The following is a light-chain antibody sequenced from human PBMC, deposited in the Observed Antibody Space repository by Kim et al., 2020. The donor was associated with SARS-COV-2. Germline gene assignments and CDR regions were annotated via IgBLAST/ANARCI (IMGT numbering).Light chain of an antibody. Sequence: SPGESATLSCRASQSVSSNLAWYQQKPGQAPRLLIYGASTRATGIPARFSGSGSGTEFTLTISSLQSEDFAVYYCQQYNNWPPPTFGQGTKVDIK. V-gene: IGKV3-15*01. CDR1: QSVSSN. CDR3: QQYNNWPPPT. CDR2: GAS. J-gene: IGKJ1*01.